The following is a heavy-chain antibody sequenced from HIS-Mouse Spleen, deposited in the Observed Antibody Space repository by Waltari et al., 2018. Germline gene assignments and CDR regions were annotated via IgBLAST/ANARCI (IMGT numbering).Heavy chain of an antibody. J-gene: IGHJ5*02. D-gene: IGHD2-21*02. V-gene: IGHV4-39*01. CDR2: IYYSGST. Sequence: QLQLQESGPGLVKPSETLSLTCPVSGGSISSSSYYWGWTRPPPGKGLEWIGSIYYSGSTYYNPSLKSRVTISVDTSKNQFSLKLSSVTAADTAVYYCARKRTASGWFDPWGQGTLVTVSS. CDR3: ARKRTASGWFDP. CDR1: GGSISSSSYY.